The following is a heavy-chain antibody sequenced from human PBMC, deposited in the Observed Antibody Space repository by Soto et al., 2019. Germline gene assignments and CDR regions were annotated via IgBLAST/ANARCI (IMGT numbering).Heavy chain of an antibody. CDR2: ISYDVSNK. CDR3: AKVVGPSGSPTDY. J-gene: IGHJ4*02. CDR1: GFTFSSYG. V-gene: IGHV3-30*18. D-gene: IGHD1-26*01. Sequence: PGASLRLSCAASGFTFSSYGMHWVRQAPGKGLEWGAVISYDVSNKYYADSVKGRFTISRDNSKNALYLQMNSLRAEDTAVYYCAKVVGPSGSPTDYWGQGTLVTVSS.